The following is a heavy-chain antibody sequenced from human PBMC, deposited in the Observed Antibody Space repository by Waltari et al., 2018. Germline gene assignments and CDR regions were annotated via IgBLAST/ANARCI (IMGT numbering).Heavy chain of an antibody. J-gene: IGHJ4*02. V-gene: IGHV4-61*09. CDR1: GDSINSRDYY. D-gene: IGHD4-17*01. Sequence: VQLQESGPGLVQPSQTLSLICSVSGDSINSRDYYWTWIRQPAGKGLEWIGYIYSDGITYYPPTHSGRITTAVDTSKTQSSLKLSVMTAADTVVYYWARGELSLRRFDYWGRGALVTVSS. CDR2: IYSDGIT. CDR3: ARGELSLRRFDY.